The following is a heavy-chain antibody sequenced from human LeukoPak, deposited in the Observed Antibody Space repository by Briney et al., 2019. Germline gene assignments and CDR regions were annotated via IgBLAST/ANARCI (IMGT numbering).Heavy chain of an antibody. V-gene: IGHV2-5*02. CDR2: IYWDDDK. CDR1: GFSLSTSGVG. CDR3: AHGHVDTALNY. Sequence: SGPTLVKPTQTLTLTCTFSGFSLSTSGVGVGWIRQPPGKALEWPALIYWDDDKRYSPSLRSRLTITKDTSKNQVVLTMTNMDPVDTATYYCAHGHVDTALNYWGQGTLVTVSS. D-gene: IGHD5-18*01. J-gene: IGHJ4*02.